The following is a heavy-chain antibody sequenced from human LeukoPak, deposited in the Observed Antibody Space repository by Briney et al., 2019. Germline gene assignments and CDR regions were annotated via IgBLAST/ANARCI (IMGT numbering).Heavy chain of an antibody. Sequence: SETLSLTCAVSGGSISSGDYSWSWIRQPPGKGLEWIGYIYLSGHAYYNPSLQSRVTISVDRSKNQFSLNLDSVTAADTAVYFCARGGLVYFFDYWSQGTLVTVSS. CDR3: ARGGLVYFFDY. CDR1: GGSISSGDYS. CDR2: IYLSGHA. J-gene: IGHJ4*02. V-gene: IGHV4-30-2*01. D-gene: IGHD2-8*01.